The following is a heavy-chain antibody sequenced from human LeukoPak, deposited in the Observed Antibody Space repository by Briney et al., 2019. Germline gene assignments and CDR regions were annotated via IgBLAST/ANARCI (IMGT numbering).Heavy chain of an antibody. CDR1: GFTFSDYY. V-gene: IGHV3-11*01. Sequence: PGGSLRLSCAASGFTFSDYYMSWIRPAPGKGLEWVSYISSSGSTIYYADSVKGRFTISRDNAKNSLYLQMNSLRAEDTAVYYCARGDSSSWYSWFDPWGQGTLVTVSS. D-gene: IGHD6-13*01. CDR3: ARGDSSSWYSWFDP. CDR2: ISSSGSTI. J-gene: IGHJ5*02.